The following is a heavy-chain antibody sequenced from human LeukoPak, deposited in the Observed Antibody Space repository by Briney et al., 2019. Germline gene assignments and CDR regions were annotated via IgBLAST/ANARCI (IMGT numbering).Heavy chain of an antibody. V-gene: IGHV3-7*01. CDR3: ARAMDV. CDR1: EFTFRSYW. Sequence: PGRSLRLSCAASEFTFRSYWMHWVRQAPGKGLEWVATIKQDGSEKYYVDSVKGRFTISRDNAKNSLYLQMNSLRAEDTAVYYCARAMDVWGKGTTVTVSS. J-gene: IGHJ6*03. CDR2: IKQDGSEK.